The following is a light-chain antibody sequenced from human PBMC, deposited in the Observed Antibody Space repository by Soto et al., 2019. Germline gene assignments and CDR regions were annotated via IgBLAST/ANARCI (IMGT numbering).Light chain of an antibody. J-gene: IGKJ5*01. CDR2: GAS. V-gene: IGKV3-20*01. Sequence: EIVLTQSPGTLSLYPGERATLSCRASQSVSSSYLAWYQQKPGQAPRLLIYGASSRATGIPDRFSGSGSGTDFTLTISRLEPGDFAVYYCQQFDTSPPSTFGQGTRLEIK. CDR1: QSVSSSY. CDR3: QQFDTSPPST.